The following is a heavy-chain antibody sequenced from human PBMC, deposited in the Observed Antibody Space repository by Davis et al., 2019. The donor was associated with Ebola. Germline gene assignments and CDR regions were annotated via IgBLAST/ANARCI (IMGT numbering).Heavy chain of an antibody. J-gene: IGHJ6*02. CDR2: IWYDGSNK. Sequence: GESLKISCAASGFTFSSYGMHWVRQAPGKGLEWVAVIWYDGSNKYYADSVKGRFTISRDNSKNTLYLQMNSLRAEDTAVYYCAKSHDYYYYGMDVWGQGTTVTVSS. CDR1: GFTFSSYG. V-gene: IGHV3-33*06. CDR3: AKSHDYYYYGMDV.